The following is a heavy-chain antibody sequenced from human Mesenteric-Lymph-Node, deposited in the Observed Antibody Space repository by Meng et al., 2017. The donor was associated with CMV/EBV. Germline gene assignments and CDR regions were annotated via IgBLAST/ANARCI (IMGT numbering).Heavy chain of an antibody. CDR1: GYTFNSYG. CDR3: ARAGYCSTASCYMDLYYYGMDV. D-gene: IGHD2-2*02. CDR2: ISTYNGNT. V-gene: IGHV1-18*01. Sequence: ASVKVSCKASGYTFNSYGISWVRQAPGQGLEWMGWISTYNGNTNYAQKFQGRVTMTTDTSARTAYMEVRSLRPDDTAVYYCARAGYCSTASCYMDLYYYGMDVWGQGTTVTVSS. J-gene: IGHJ6*02.